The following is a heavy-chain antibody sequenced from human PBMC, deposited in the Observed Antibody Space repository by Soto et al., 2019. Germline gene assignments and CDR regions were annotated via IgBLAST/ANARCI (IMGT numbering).Heavy chain of an antibody. D-gene: IGHD2-15*01. CDR1: GFTFSTYG. J-gene: IGHJ4*02. CDR2: ISYDGSNK. CDR3: AKGPGYLVAY. Sequence: QEQLVESGGGVVQPGRSLRLSCAASGFTFSTYGMHWVRQAPGKGLEWVAVISYDGSNKYYADSVKGRFTISRDNSKNTLYLQMNSLRAEDTAVYYCAKGPGYLVAYWGQGTLVTVSS. V-gene: IGHV3-30*18.